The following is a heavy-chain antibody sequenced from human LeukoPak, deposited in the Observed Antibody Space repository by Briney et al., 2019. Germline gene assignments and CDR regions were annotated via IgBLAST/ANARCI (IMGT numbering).Heavy chain of an antibody. D-gene: IGHD5-12*01. CDR1: GYSFTSYW. V-gene: IGHV5-51*01. CDR2: IYPGDSDT. J-gene: IGHJ4*02. Sequence: GESLKISCKGSGYSFTSYWIGWVRQMPRKGLEWMGIIYPGDSDTKYSPSFQGQVTISADKSISIAYLQWSSRKASDTAMYYCARSGYSGNDSFDYWGQGTLVTVSS. CDR3: ARSGYSGNDSFDY.